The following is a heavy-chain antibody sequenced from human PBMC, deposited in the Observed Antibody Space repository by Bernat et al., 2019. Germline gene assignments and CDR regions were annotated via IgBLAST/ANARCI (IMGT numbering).Heavy chain of an antibody. CDR2: IIPIFGTA. D-gene: IGHD4-17*01. CDR3: ARDQRKTTVTLPIY. J-gene: IGHJ4*02. CDR1: GYTFTSYG. Sequence: QVQLGQSGAEVKKPGASVKVSCKASGYTFTSYGISWVRQAPGQGLEWMGGIIPIFGTANYAQKFQGRVTITADESTSTAYMELSSLRSEDTAVYYCARDQRKTTVTLPIYWGQGTLVTVSS. V-gene: IGHV1-69*13.